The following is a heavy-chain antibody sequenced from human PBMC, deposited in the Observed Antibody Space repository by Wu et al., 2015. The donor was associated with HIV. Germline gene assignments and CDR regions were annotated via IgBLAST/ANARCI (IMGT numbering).Heavy chain of an antibody. Sequence: QVQLVQSGAEVKKPGSSVKVSCKASGGTFSSYAISWVRQAPGQGLEWMGGIIPIFGTANYAQKFQGRVTITTDESTSTAYMELSSLRSEDTAVYYCASGGYSGYDYYYGMDVWGPRDHGHRLL. CDR1: GGTFSSYA. D-gene: IGHD5-12*01. CDR2: IIPIFGTA. J-gene: IGHJ6*01. V-gene: IGHV1-69*05. CDR3: ASGGYSGYDYYYGMDV.